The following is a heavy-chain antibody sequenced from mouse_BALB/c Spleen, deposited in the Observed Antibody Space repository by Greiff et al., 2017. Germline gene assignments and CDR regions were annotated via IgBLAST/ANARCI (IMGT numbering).Heavy chain of an antibody. CDR2: ISTYYGDA. V-gene: IGHV1S137*01. J-gene: IGHJ1*01. D-gene: IGHD1-2*01. CDR3: ARGGITTATLGYFDV. Sequence: QVHVKQSGAELVRPGVSVKISCKGSGYTFTDYAMHWVKQSHAKSLEWIGVISTYYGDASYNQKFKGKATMTVDKSSSTAYMELARLTSEDSAIYYCARGGITTATLGYFDVWGAGTTVTVSS. CDR1: GYTFTDYA.